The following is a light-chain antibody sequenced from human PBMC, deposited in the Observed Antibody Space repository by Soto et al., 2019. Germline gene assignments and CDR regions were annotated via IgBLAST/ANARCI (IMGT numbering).Light chain of an antibody. CDR2: DVS. V-gene: IGLV2-14*01. J-gene: IGLJ2*01. Sequence: QSVLTQPASVSGSPGQSITISCTGTSSDVGGYKFVSWYQQHPGKAPKLIIYDVSDRPSGVSKRFSGSKSGNTASLTISGLQTEDEADYYCSSYTNTSTLVVFGGGTKLTVL. CDR3: SSYTNTSTLVV. CDR1: SSDVGGYKF.